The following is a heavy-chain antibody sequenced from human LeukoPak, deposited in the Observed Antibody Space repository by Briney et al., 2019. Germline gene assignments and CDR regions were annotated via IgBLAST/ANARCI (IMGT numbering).Heavy chain of an antibody. V-gene: IGHV4-39*07. CDR1: GGSFSSYY. D-gene: IGHD3-3*01. CDR2: IYYSGST. J-gene: IGHJ5*02. Sequence: SETLSLTCAVYGGSFSSYYWGWIRQPPGKGLEWIGSIYYSGSTYYNPSLKSRVTISVDTSKNQFSLKLSSVTAADTAVYYCARGGGLRFLEWLSTNWFDPWGQGTLVTVSS. CDR3: ARGGGLRFLEWLSTNWFDP.